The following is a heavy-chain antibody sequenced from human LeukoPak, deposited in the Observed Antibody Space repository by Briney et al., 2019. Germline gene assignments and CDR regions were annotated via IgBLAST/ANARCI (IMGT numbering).Heavy chain of an antibody. CDR2: INHSGST. D-gene: IGHD2/OR15-2a*01. J-gene: IGHJ4*02. CDR3: ARASIGGPFDY. CDR1: GGSFTGYY. V-gene: IGHV4-34*01. Sequence: PSETLSVTCAVDGGSFTGYYWSWIRQPPGKGLEWIGEINHSGSTNYNPSLKSRVTMSVDTSKNQFSLKLSSVTAADSAVYYCARASIGGPFDYWGQGTLVTLSS.